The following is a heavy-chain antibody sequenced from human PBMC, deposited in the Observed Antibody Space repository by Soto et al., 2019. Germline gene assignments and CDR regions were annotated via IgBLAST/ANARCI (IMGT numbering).Heavy chain of an antibody. J-gene: IGHJ6*02. CDR3: ARDPLMSRDYYYYGTDV. D-gene: IGHD2-8*01. V-gene: IGHV3-30-3*01. CDR2: ISYDGSNK. Sequence: GGSLRLSCAASGFTFSSYAMHWVRQAPGKGLEWVAVISYDGSNKYYADSVKGRFTISRDNSKNTLYLQMNSLRAEDTAVYYCARDPLMSRDYYYYGTDVWGQGTTVTVSS. CDR1: GFTFSSYA.